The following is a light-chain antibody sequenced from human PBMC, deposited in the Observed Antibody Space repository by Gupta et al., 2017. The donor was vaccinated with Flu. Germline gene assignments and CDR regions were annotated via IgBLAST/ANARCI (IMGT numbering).Light chain of an antibody. CDR3: DQTNNLPGT. J-gene: IGKJ3*01. V-gene: IGKV2-29*02. CDR1: RCLLHPDVKTR. CDR2: ELS. Sequence: LTPVQPASISCNSRRCLLHPDVKTRVVWYLQKPGQAPHLLIYELSTRFSGVPDRFSGSGSETEFTLTISRLQAEDFGVYYCDQTNNLPGTFGRGTKVDIK.